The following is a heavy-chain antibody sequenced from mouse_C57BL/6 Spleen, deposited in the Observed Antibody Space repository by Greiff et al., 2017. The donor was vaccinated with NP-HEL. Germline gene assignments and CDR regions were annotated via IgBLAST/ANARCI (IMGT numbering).Heavy chain of an antibody. Sequence: EVQLQESGGGLVQPGGSLSLSCAASGFTFTDYYMSWVRQPPGKALEWLGFIRNKANGYTTEYSASVKGRFTISRDNSQSILYLQMNALRAEDSATYYGARYRGLLVVYAMDYWGQGTSVTVSS. CDR1: GFTFTDYY. V-gene: IGHV7-3*01. D-gene: IGHD1-1*01. CDR3: ARYRGLLVVYAMDY. CDR2: IRNKANGYTT. J-gene: IGHJ4*01.